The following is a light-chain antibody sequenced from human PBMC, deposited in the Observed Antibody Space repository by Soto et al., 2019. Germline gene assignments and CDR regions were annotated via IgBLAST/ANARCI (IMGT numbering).Light chain of an antibody. CDR3: QQYGYSPWT. V-gene: IGKV3-20*01. Sequence: EIVLTQSPGTLSLSPGDIATLSCRASQTVTSNFAWYQQKPGQAPRLLIHGASTRATGIPSSFSGSSSRTYYILIISGLEPDDVVDYCGQQYGYSPWTFGQGTKVEIK. CDR1: QTVTSN. CDR2: GAS. J-gene: IGKJ1*01.